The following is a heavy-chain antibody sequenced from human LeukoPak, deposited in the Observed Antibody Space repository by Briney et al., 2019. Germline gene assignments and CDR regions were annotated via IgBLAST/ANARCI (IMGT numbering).Heavy chain of an antibody. J-gene: IGHJ3*02. CDR1: GFTFSRYS. Sequence: GGSLRLSCAASGFTFSRYSMHWFRQAPGKGLEWVAVISYYGSNRYHPDSVNSRFFISRDISNNTPYMEIKGMRAEDTAVHYCERDSVWQVDLSPDDAFDIWGQGTMVSVSS. CDR2: ISYYGSNR. V-gene: IGHV3-30*04. D-gene: IGHD5-12*01. CDR3: ERDSVWQVDLSPDDAFDI.